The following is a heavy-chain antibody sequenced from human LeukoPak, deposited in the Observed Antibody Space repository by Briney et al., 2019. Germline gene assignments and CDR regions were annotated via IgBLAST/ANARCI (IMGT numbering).Heavy chain of an antibody. D-gene: IGHD2-15*01. CDR3: ARVSFFRWAATRPSYYYYYMDV. J-gene: IGHJ6*03. CDR2: INHSGST. Sequence: SETLSLTCAVYGGSFSGYYWSWIRQPPGKGLEWIGEINHSGSTNYNPSLKSRVTISVDTSKNQFSLKLSSVTAADTAVYYCARVSFFRWAATRPSYYYYYMDVWGKGTTVTVSS. V-gene: IGHV4-34*01. CDR1: GGSFSGYY.